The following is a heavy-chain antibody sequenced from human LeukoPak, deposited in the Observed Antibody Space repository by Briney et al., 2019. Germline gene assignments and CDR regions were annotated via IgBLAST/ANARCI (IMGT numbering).Heavy chain of an antibody. J-gene: IGHJ4*02. V-gene: IGHV1-46*01. CDR3: ARVTVGYSSGWYGEGFDY. CDR2: INPSGGST. Sequence: ASVKVSCKASGYTFTSYDINWVRQATGQGLEWMGIINPSGGSTSYAQKFQGRVTMTRDTSTSTVYMELSSLRSEDTAVYYCARVTVGYSSGWYGEGFDYWGQGTLVTVSS. D-gene: IGHD6-19*01. CDR1: GYTFTSYD.